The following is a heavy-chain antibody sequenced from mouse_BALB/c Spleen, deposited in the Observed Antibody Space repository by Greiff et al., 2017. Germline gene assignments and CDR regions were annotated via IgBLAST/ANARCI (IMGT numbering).Heavy chain of an antibody. V-gene: IGHV10-1*02. Sequence: EVKLVESGGGLVQPTGSLKLSCAASGFTFNTYAMNWVRQAPGKGLEWVARIRSKSNNYATYYADTVNDRFTISRDDSQSMLYLHMNNVKTEDTAVYYSVIYYDDNYYAMDYWGQGTSVTVSS. CDR1: GFTFNTYA. CDR3: VIYYDDNYYAMDY. J-gene: IGHJ4*01. CDR2: IRSKSNNYAT. D-gene: IGHD2-13*01.